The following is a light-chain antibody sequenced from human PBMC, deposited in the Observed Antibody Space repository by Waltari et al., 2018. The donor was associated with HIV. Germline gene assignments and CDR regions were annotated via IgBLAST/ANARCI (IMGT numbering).Light chain of an antibody. CDR3: QVWDSTSDNVL. V-gene: IGLV3-21*04. Sequence: SSLLTQTPPGSVAPGKTARLPCRGKNIERKSLHCYQQKQSQAPHLVLYYDTYRPSGIAERFSGSNSGNTATLTISSGGDGDEADYYCQVWDSTSDNVLFGGGTRLTVL. CDR1: NIERKS. J-gene: IGLJ2*01. CDR2: YDT.